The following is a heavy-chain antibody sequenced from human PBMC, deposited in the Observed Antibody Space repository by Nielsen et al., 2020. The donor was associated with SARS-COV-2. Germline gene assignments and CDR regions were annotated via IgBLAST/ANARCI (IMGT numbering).Heavy chain of an antibody. J-gene: IGHJ6*02. CDR2: IKQDGSEK. V-gene: IGHV3-7*03. CDR3: ARGVELPHQPPAMDV. D-gene: IGHD2-15*01. Sequence: GESLKISCAASGFTFSSYWMSWVRQAPGKGLEWVANIKQDGSEKYYVDSVKGRFTISRDNAKNSLYLQMNSLRTDDTAVYYCARGVELPHQPPAMDVWGQGTTVTVSS. CDR1: GFTFSSYW.